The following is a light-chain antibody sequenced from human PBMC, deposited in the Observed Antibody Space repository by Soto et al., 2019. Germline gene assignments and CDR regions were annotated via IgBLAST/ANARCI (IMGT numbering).Light chain of an antibody. CDR1: SSDVGGYNY. Sequence: QSALTQPRSVSGSPGQSVAISCTGTSSDVGGYNYVSWYQQHPGKAPKPMIYDVTQRPSGVPDRFSGSKSGNTASLTISGLQAEDEADYYCCSYAGSYVVVGGGTKVTVL. V-gene: IGLV2-11*01. CDR3: CSYAGSYVV. CDR2: DVT. J-gene: IGLJ2*01.